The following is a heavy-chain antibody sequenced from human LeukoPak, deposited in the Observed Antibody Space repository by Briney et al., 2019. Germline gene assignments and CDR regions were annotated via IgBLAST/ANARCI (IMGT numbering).Heavy chain of an antibody. Sequence: GGSLRLSCAASGFTLSSYSMNWVRQAPGKGLEWVSSISSSSIYIYYADSVKGRFTISRDNAKNSLSLRMNSLSAEDTAVYYCATGYSSGWYFYFQHWGQGSLVSVSS. V-gene: IGHV3-21*06. D-gene: IGHD6-19*01. CDR2: ISSSSIYI. J-gene: IGHJ1*01. CDR3: ATGYSSGWYFYFQH. CDR1: GFTLSSYS.